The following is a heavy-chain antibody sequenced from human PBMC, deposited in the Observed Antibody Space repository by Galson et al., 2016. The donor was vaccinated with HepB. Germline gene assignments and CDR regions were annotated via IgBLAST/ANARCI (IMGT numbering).Heavy chain of an antibody. CDR3: AKDRGLGDPHFYGIDV. V-gene: IGHV3-30-3*01. Sequence: SLRLSCAASGFTFSYYAIHWVRQAPGKGLEWVAVISADEYTKYNADSAKGRLTISRDNSRNILYLQINNLRGEDTGENYFAKDRGLGDPHFYGIDVWGHGTTVIVSS. CDR2: ISADEYTK. CDR1: GFTFSYYA. J-gene: IGHJ6*02. D-gene: IGHD3-10*01.